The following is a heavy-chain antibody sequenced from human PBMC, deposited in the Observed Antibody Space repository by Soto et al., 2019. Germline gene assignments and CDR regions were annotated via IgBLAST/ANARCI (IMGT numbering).Heavy chain of an antibody. J-gene: IGHJ6*02. V-gene: IGHV3-30*18. CDR3: ANAEKGITSFGGDYYYDAMDV. CDR2: ISYDGSNK. D-gene: IGHD3-3*01. Sequence: QVQLVESGGGVVQPGRSLRLSCAASGFTFSNYGMHWVRQAPGKGLEWVAVISYDGSNKYYADSVKGRFTISRDNSKNTLYLQMNRRRAEDTAVYSGANAEKGITSFGGDYYYDAMDVWGQGTSVTVSS. CDR1: GFTFSNYG.